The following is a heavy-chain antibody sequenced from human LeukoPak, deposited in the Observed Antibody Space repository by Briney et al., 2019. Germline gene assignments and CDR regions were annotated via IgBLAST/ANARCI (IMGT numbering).Heavy chain of an antibody. CDR1: GGSVRSSSSY. Sequence: SETLSLTCSVSGGSVRSSSSYWGWIRQPPGKRLEWIGEINHSGSTNYNPSLKSRVTISVDTSKNQFSLKLSSVTAADTAVYYCARVYYDILTGYSEGWFDPWGQGTLVTVSS. D-gene: IGHD3-9*01. V-gene: IGHV4-39*07. CDR2: INHSGST. CDR3: ARVYYDILTGYSEGWFDP. J-gene: IGHJ5*02.